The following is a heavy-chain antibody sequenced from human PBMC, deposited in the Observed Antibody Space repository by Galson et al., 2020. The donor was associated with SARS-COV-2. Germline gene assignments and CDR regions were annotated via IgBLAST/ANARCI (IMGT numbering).Heavy chain of an antibody. J-gene: IGHJ6*03. CDR1: GYTFTRYG. V-gene: IGHV1-18*01. CDR2: TSAYNGNT. Sequence: ASVKVSCKASGYTFTRYGISWVRQAPGQGLEWMGWTSAYNGNTNSAQKLQGRVTMTTDTSTSTAYMELRSLRSDDTAVYYCARWGSESTSSYYYYYMDVWGKGTTVTVSS. D-gene: IGHD6-6*01. CDR3: ARWGSESTSSYYYYYMDV.